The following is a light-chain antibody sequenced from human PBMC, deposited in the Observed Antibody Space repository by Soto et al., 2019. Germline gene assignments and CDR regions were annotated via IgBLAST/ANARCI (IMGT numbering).Light chain of an antibody. CDR2: GAT. Sequence: EIVLTQSPGTLSLSPGERATLSCRASQSVKSDYLAWYQQKSGQPPRLLIFGATIRATGIPDRFSGSGSGADFTLTISRLEPEDFAVYYCQQCCSQSWTFGHGTTVEI. CDR3: QQCCSQSWT. V-gene: IGKV3-20*01. J-gene: IGKJ1*01. CDR1: QSVKSDY.